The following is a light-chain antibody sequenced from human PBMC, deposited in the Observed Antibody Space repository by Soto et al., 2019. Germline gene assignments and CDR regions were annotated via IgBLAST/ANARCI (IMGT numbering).Light chain of an antibody. CDR3: LQDINYPWT. V-gene: IGKV1-9*01. CDR1: QGISSY. Sequence: IQLTQSPSSLSASVGDRVTITCRASQGISSYLAWYQQKPGKAPKLLIYKASTLKSGVPSRFSGSGSGTEFTLTISSLQPEDSATYYCLQDINYPWTFGQGTKV. J-gene: IGKJ1*01. CDR2: KAS.